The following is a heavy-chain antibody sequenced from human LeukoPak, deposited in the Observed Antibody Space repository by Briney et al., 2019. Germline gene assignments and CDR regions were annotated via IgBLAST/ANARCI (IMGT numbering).Heavy chain of an antibody. CDR2: IYTSGGT. CDR3: ARTPAGESDAFDI. CDR1: GGSNSSGSYY. D-gene: IGHD1-26*01. V-gene: IGHV4-61*02. J-gene: IGHJ3*02. Sequence: PSETLSLTCTVSGGSNSSGSYYWSWIRQPAGKGLEWIGRIYTSGGTNYNPSLNNGVTISVDTSKNHFSLKLSSVTAADTAVYYCARTPAGESDAFDIWGQGTMVTVSS.